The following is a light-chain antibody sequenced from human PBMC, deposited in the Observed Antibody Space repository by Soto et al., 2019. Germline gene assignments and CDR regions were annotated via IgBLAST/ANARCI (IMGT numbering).Light chain of an antibody. CDR2: GNS. CDR1: SSNIGAGYD. Sequence: QSVLTQPPSVSGAPGQRVTISCTGSSSNIGAGYDVHWYQQLPGTAPNLLIYGNSNRPSGVPDRFSGSKSGTSASLAITGLQAEDEADYYCQSYDSSRGVFGTGTKVTVL. CDR3: QSYDSSRGV. V-gene: IGLV1-40*01. J-gene: IGLJ1*01.